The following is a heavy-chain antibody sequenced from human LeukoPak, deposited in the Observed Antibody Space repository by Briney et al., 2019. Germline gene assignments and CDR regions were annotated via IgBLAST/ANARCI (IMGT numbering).Heavy chain of an antibody. Sequence: GGSLRLSCAASGFTFSSYSMNWVRQAPGKGLEWVSSIISSSSYIYYADSVKGRFTISRGNAKNSLYLQMNSLRAEDTAVYYCARAEYFDWLLTTLGDYWGQGTLVTVSS. CDR3: ARAEYFDWLLTTLGDY. V-gene: IGHV3-21*01. D-gene: IGHD3-9*01. J-gene: IGHJ4*02. CDR2: IISSSSYI. CDR1: GFTFSSYS.